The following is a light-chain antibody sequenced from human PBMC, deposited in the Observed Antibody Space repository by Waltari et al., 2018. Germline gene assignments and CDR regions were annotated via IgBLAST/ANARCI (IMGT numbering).Light chain of an antibody. CDR3: LVYYGGAGV. Sequence: QTVVTQEPSLTVSPGGTVTLTCASSTGAVISDNYPNWFQQKPGQAPRALIYSTNNRRAWTPARFSGSLLGGKAALTLSGVQPEDEAEYYCLVYYGGAGVFGGGTKLTVL. CDR2: STN. CDR1: TGAVISDNY. J-gene: IGLJ3*02. V-gene: IGLV7-43*01.